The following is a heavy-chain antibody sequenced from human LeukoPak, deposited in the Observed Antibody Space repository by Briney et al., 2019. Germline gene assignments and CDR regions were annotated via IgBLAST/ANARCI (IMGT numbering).Heavy chain of an antibody. J-gene: IGHJ3*02. Sequence: GRSLRLSCAASGFTFSSYAMHWVRQAPGKVLEWVAVISYDGSNKHYADSVKGRFTISRDNAKNSLYLQMNSLRAEDTAVYYCASRKSYYDSSGFSSDAFDIWGQGTMVTVSS. V-gene: IGHV3-30*04. CDR2: ISYDGSNK. CDR1: GFTFSSYA. D-gene: IGHD3-22*01. CDR3: ASRKSYYDSSGFSSDAFDI.